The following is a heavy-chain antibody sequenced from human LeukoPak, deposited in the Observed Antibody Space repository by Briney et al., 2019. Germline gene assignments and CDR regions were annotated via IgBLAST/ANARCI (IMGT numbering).Heavy chain of an antibody. V-gene: IGHV1-46*01. CDR1: GYTFTIYY. D-gene: IGHD2-21*02. CDR2: INPSGGST. CDR3: AREGCGGDCYSRSNRGWFDP. Sequence: ASVKVSCKASGYTFTIYYMHWVRQAPGQGLEWMGIINPSGGSTSYAQKFHGRVTMTSDTSTSTVYMELSSLRSEDTAVYYCAREGCGGDCYSRSNRGWFDPWGQGTLVTVSS. J-gene: IGHJ5*02.